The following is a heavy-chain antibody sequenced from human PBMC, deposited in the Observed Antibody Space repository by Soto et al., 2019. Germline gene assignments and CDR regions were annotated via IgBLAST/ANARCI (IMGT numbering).Heavy chain of an antibody. D-gene: IGHD3-3*01. CDR3: ARVLRFWSGYYTFVNYYYGMDV. Sequence: SVKVSCKASGGTFSSYAISWVRQAPGQGLEWMGGIIPIFGTANYAQKFQGRVTITADESTSTAYMELSSLRSEDTAVYYCARVLRFWSGYYTFVNYYYGMDVWGQGTTVTISS. CDR1: GGTFSSYA. CDR2: IIPIFGTA. J-gene: IGHJ6*02. V-gene: IGHV1-69*13.